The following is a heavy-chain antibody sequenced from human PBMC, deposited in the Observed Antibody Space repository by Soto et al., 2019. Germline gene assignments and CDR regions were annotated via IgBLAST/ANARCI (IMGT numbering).Heavy chain of an antibody. CDR2: IIPIFGTA. CDR1: GGTFSSYA. CDR3: ARDPSYYYDSSGYYSPYYFDY. Sequence: SVKVSCKASGGTFSSYAISWVRQPPGQGLEWMGGIIPIFGTANYAQKFQGRVTITADKSTSTAYMELSSLRSEDTAVYYCARDPSYYYDSSGYYSPYYFDYWGQGTLVTVSS. V-gene: IGHV1-69*06. D-gene: IGHD3-22*01. J-gene: IGHJ4*02.